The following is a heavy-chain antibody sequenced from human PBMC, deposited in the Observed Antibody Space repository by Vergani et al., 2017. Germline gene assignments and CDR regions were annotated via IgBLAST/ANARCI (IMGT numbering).Heavy chain of an antibody. CDR2: ISGSGGSK. J-gene: IGHJ4*02. CDR1: GFTFSSYA. V-gene: IGHV3-23*01. CDR3: AKDLRVGYY. Sequence: EMQLLESGGGLVQPGGSLRLSCAASGFTFSSYAMNWVRQAPGKGLEWVSAISGSGGSKYYADSVKGRFTIARDNSKNTLYLQMNSLRAEDTAVYYCAKDLRVGYYWDRRTLVVVSS. D-gene: IGHD3-10*01.